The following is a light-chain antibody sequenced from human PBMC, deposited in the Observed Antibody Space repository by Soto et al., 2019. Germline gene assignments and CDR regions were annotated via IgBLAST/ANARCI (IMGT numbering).Light chain of an antibody. Sequence: DIQMTQSPSTLSASVGDRVTITCRASQSISSWLAWYQQKPGKAPKLLISMASSLESGVPSRFSCSGSGAEFTLTISSLQPDDFATYYCQQYNSYPYTFGQGTKLEIK. CDR2: MAS. V-gene: IGKV1-5*03. J-gene: IGKJ2*01. CDR3: QQYNSYPYT. CDR1: QSISSW.